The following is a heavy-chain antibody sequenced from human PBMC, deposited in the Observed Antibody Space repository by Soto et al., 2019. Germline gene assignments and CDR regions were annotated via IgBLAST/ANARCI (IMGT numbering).Heavy chain of an antibody. Sequence: QVQLVQSGAEVKKPGSSVKVSCKASGGTFSSYTISWVRQAPGQGLEWMGRIIPILGIANYAQKFQGRVTIAADKSTRTAYMELSSLRYEDTAVYYCAMEYCSSTSCYRDYWGQGTLVTVSS. V-gene: IGHV1-69*02. D-gene: IGHD2-2*02. J-gene: IGHJ4*02. CDR1: GGTFSSYT. CDR2: IIPILGIA. CDR3: AMEYCSSTSCYRDY.